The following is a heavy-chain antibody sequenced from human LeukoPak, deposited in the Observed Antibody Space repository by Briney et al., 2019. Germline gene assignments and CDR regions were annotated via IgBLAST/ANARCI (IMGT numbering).Heavy chain of an antibody. CDR3: ARGWGYFDS. CDR1: GGSVSSYY. Sequence: PSETLSLTCTVSGGSVSSYYLSWIRQPPGKGLEWIGYIYYSGSTNYSPSLKSRVTISVDTSKNQFSPKLSSVTAADTAVYYCARGWGYFDSWGQGTLVTVSS. J-gene: IGHJ4*02. V-gene: IGHV4-59*08. D-gene: IGHD7-27*01. CDR2: IYYSGST.